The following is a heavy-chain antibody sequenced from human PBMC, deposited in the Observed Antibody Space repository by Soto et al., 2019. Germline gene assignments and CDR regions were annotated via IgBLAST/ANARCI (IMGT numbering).Heavy chain of an antibody. D-gene: IGHD2-15*01. CDR1: GFTFSAYW. CDR3: SGSLDY. Sequence: LRLSCVASGFTFSAYWMDWVRQAPGKGLEWVANINQDGSEKHYVDSVKGRFTISRDNAKNSLYLQMSSLTAEDSALYYCSGSLDYWGQGALVTVSS. CDR2: INQDGSEK. V-gene: IGHV3-7*01. J-gene: IGHJ4*02.